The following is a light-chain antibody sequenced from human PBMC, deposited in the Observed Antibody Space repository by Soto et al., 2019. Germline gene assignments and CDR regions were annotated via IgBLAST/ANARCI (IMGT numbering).Light chain of an antibody. CDR2: GAS. V-gene: IGKV1-39*01. Sequence: DIQLAQSPSSLSASVGDRVTITCRASHGIRDYLNWYQQKPGKAPKLLIYGASSLQRGVPSRFGGSGLGTEFTLTINSLQLDDFATYYCQQSFSTPRTFGQGTTVDIK. J-gene: IGKJ1*01. CDR3: QQSFSTPRT. CDR1: HGIRDY.